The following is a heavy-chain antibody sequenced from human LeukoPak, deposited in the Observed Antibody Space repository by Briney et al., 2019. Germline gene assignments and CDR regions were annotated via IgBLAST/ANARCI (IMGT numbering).Heavy chain of an antibody. CDR1: GFTVSSNY. CDR2: IYSGGST. Sequence: GGSLRLSCAASGFTVSSNYMSWVRQAPGKGLEWVSVIYSGGSTYYADSVKGRFTISRDNSKNTLYLQMNSLRAEDTAVYYCARTYSSGWYGEYYYYYGMDVWGQGTTVTVSS. J-gene: IGHJ6*02. CDR3: ARTYSSGWYGEYYYYYGMDV. D-gene: IGHD6-19*01. V-gene: IGHV3-53*01.